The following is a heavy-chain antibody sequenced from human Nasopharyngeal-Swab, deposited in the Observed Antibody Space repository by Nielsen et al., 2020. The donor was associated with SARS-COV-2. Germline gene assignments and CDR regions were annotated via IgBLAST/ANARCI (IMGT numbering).Heavy chain of an antibody. D-gene: IGHD2-2*01. V-gene: IGHV3-11*06. CDR1: GFIFSDYY. CDR3: ARGRSSHPPGY. Sequence: GESLKISCAASGFIFSDYYMSWIRQAPGKGLEWVSYISSSSYFTYYAGSVKGRFTISRDNAKNSLYLQMDSLRAEDTAVYYCARGRSSHPPGYWGQGTQVTVSS. CDR2: ISSSSYFT. J-gene: IGHJ4*02.